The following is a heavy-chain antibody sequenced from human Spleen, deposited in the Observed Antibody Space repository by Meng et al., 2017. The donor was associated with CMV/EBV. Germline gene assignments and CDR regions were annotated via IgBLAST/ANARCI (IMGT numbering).Heavy chain of an antibody. Sequence: GESLKISCVGSGFNFNNYWMNWVRQAPGKGLEWVANINEDGSETYYLDSVKGRFTISRDNAKNTLYLQMNNLRAEDTAVYYCARDPTTDYYYYGMDVWGQGTTVTVSS. CDR2: INEDGSET. CDR1: GFNFNNYW. V-gene: IGHV3-7*01. J-gene: IGHJ6*02. CDR3: ARDPTTDYYYYGMDV. D-gene: IGHD4-11*01.